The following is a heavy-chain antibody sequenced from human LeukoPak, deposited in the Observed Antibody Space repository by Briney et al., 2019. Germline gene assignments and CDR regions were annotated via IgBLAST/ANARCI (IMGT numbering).Heavy chain of an antibody. D-gene: IGHD5-24*01. CDR1: GGSISSGDYY. CDR2: IYYSGST. V-gene: IGHV4-61*08. J-gene: IGHJ3*02. Sequence: SETLSLTCTVSGGSISSGDYYWSWIRQPPGKGLEWIGYIYYSGSTNYNPSLKGRVTISVDTSKNQFSLKLSSVTAADTAVYYCARTERWLQLGDAFDIWGQGTMVTVSS. CDR3: ARTERWLQLGDAFDI.